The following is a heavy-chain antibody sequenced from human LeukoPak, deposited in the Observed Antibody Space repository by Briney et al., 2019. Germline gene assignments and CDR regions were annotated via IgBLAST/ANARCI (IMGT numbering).Heavy chain of an antibody. V-gene: IGHV1-69*13. D-gene: IGHD4-11*01. Sequence: SVKVSCKASGGTFSSCAISWVRQAPGQGLEWMGGIIPIFGTANYAQKFQGRVTITADESTSTAYMELSRLRSEDTAVYYCARARERLQYIGYFQHWGQGTLVTVSS. CDR1: GGTFSSCA. J-gene: IGHJ1*01. CDR3: ARARERLQYIGYFQH. CDR2: IIPIFGTA.